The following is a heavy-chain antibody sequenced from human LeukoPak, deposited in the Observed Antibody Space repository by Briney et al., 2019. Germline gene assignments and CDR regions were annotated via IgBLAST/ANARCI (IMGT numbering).Heavy chain of an antibody. CDR1: GFTFSSYS. J-gene: IGHJ6*02. Sequence: GGSLRLSCAASGFTFSSYSMNWVRQAPGKGLEWVSSISSSSSYIYYADSVKGRFTISGDNAKNSLYLQMNSLRAEDTAVYYCARDHIVVVVAAIGYYYYYGMDVWGQGTTVTVSS. CDR3: ARDHIVVVVAAIGYYYYYGMDV. V-gene: IGHV3-21*01. CDR2: ISSSSSYI. D-gene: IGHD2-15*01.